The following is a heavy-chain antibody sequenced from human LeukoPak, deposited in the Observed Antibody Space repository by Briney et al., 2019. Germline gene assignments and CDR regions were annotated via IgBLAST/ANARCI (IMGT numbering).Heavy chain of an antibody. CDR2: NNPDSGAT. D-gene: IGHD3-9*01. V-gene: IGHV1-2*02. J-gene: IGHJ3*01. CDR1: GDSFTGYY. Sequence: ASVKVSCKASGDSFTGYYFHWLRQASGQGREWLGWNNPDSGATDYAQKFQGRVTMTRNTSINTSYMELSRLRYDDTAIYYCAVDQWVNGILTGYIVWGQGTMVTVSS. CDR3: AVDQWVNGILTGYIV.